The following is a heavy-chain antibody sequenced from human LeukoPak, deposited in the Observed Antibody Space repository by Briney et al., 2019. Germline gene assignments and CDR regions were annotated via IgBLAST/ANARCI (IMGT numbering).Heavy chain of an antibody. V-gene: IGHV6-1*01. CDR2: TYYRSTWYN. J-gene: IGHJ4*02. Sequence: SQTLSLTCAISGDSVSSNSVTWNWIRQSPSRGLEWLGRTYYRSTWYNDYAVSVRGRITIHPDTSKNQFSLQLNSVTPEDTAVYYCARDRLGMGYWGQGTLVTVSS. CDR1: GDSVSSNSVT. CDR3: ARDRLGMGY. D-gene: IGHD7-27*01.